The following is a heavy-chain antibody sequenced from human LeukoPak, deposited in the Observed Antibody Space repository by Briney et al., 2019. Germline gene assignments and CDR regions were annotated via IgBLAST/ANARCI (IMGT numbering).Heavy chain of an antibody. CDR2: IIPIFGTA. CDR1: GYTFTSYA. J-gene: IGHJ4*02. CDR3: ARGPRGVQLWVNYYFDY. V-gene: IGHV1-69*13. D-gene: IGHD5-18*01. Sequence: ASVKVSCKASGYTFTSYAISWVRQAPGQGLEWMGGIIPIFGTANYAQKFQGRVTITADESTSTAYMELSSLRSEDTAVYYCARGPRGVQLWVNYYFDYWGQGTLVTVSS.